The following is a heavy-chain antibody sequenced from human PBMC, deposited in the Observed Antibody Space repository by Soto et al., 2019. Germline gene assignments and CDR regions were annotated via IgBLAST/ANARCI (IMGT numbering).Heavy chain of an antibody. CDR2: IKPDGGEK. J-gene: IGHJ4*02. D-gene: IGHD6-13*01. Sequence: GSLRLSCAASGFTFSSYWMSWVRQAPGKGLEWVANIKPDGGEKYYVDSVRGRFTISRDNVENSLNLQMNSLRAEDAALYYCARDEARPLGYWGQGTLVTVSS. V-gene: IGHV3-7*01. CDR3: ARDEARPLGY. CDR1: GFTFSSYW.